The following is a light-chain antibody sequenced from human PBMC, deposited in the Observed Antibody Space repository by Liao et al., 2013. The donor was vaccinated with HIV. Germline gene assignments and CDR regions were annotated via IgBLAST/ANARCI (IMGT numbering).Light chain of an antibody. CDR2: QHT. V-gene: IGLV3-1*01. CDR1: ELGDKY. Sequence: SDELTQPSSVSVSPGQTATITCSGDELGDKYASWYQQKPGQSPVLVLYQHTKRPSGTPERFSGSKSGRTATLTISRVEPGDEADYYCQLWDSSSDHPYVFGTGTQVTVL. J-gene: IGLJ1*01. CDR3: QLWDSSSDHPYV.